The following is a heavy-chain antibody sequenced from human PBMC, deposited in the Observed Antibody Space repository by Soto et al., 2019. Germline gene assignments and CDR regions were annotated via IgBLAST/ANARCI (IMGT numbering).Heavy chain of an antibody. CDR3: ARPFGMDV. Sequence: GESLKISCQGSGYTFTIYWIGWVRQMPGKGLEWVAIIYPADSNTRYSPSFRGQVTISADKSISIAYLQWSSLKASDTAIYYCARPFGMDVWGQGTTVTVSS. V-gene: IGHV5-51*01. CDR1: GYTFTIYW. CDR2: IYPADSNT. J-gene: IGHJ6*02.